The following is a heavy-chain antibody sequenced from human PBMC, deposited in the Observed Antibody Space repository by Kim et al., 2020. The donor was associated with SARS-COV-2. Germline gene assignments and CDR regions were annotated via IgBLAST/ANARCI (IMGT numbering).Heavy chain of an antibody. CDR2: NHTGST. CDR3: ATALGG. J-gene: IGHJ4*02. Sequence: NHTGSTNYHPSLKSRVTISVDTSKTQFSLKRSSVTAADTAVYYCATALGGWGQGTLVTVSS. V-gene: IGHV4-34*01. D-gene: IGHD3-3*01.